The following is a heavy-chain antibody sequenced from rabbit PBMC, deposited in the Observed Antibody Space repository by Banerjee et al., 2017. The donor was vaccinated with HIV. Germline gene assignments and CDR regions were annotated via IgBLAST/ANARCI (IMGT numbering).Heavy chain of an antibody. CDR3: ARRIGSSPYGSFSL. V-gene: IGHV1S45*01. CDR1: GFSFSNKYV. Sequence: QEQLEESGGGLVQPEGSLTLTCTASGFSFSNKYVMCWVRQAPGKGLEWIGCIHTGSGTTYYASWAKGRFTISKTSSTTVTLQMTSLTAADTATYFCARRIGSSPYGSFSLWGQGTLVTVS. D-gene: IGHD8-1*01. J-gene: IGHJ4*01. CDR2: IHTGSGTT.